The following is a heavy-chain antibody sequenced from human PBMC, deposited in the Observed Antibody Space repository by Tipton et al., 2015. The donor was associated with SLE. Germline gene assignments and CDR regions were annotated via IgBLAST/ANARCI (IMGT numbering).Heavy chain of an antibody. CDR3: ARGLAVAGRHFDY. CDR2: INHSGST. Sequence: TLSLTCAVYGGSFSGYYWSWIRQPPGKGLEWIGEINHSGSTNYSPSLKSRVTISVDTSKNQFPLKLSSVTAADTAVYYCARGLAVAGRHFDYWGQGTLVTVSS. J-gene: IGHJ4*02. V-gene: IGHV4-34*01. D-gene: IGHD6-19*01. CDR1: GGSFSGYY.